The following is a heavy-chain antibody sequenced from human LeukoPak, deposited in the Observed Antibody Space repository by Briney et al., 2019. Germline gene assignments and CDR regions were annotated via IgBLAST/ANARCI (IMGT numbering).Heavy chain of an antibody. CDR1: GFTFNDSG. Sequence: PGGSLRLSCVASGFTFNDSGMHWVRQAPGKGLEWVSYISGTSSTIYYADSVKGRFTISRDNAKNSLYLQMNSLRAEDTAVYYCAREEGYYSSGSYWTLYWGQGTLVTVSS. D-gene: IGHD3-10*01. V-gene: IGHV3-48*01. CDR3: AREEGYYSSGSYWTLY. J-gene: IGHJ4*02. CDR2: ISGTSSTI.